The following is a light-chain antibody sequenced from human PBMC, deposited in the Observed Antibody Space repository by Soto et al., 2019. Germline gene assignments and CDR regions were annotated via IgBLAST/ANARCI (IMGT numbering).Light chain of an antibody. CDR3: CSYAGSYTHV. Sequence: QSALTQPRSVSGSPGQSVTISCTGTSSDVGGYNYVSWYQQHPGKAPKLMIYDVSKRPSGVPDRFSGSKSGNTASLTIAVLPDEDEDDYYCCSYAGSYTHVFGTGTKVTVL. J-gene: IGLJ1*01. CDR2: DVS. CDR1: SSDVGGYNY. V-gene: IGLV2-11*01.